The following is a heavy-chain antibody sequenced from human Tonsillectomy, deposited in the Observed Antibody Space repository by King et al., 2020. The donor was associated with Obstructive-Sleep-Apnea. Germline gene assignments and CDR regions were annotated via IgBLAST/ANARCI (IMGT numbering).Heavy chain of an antibody. CDR3: ARILGIVATIGAFDY. CDR2: IYYTGST. J-gene: IGHJ4*02. Sequence: QLQESGPGLVKPSETLSLTCTVSGGSISSSSYYWGWIRQPPGKGLEWIGTIYYTGSTSYNPSLKSRVTIPVDTSKNQFSLKLSSVTAADTAVYYCARILGIVATIGAFDYWGQGTLVTVSS. D-gene: IGHD5-12*01. CDR1: GGSISSSSYY. V-gene: IGHV4-39*07.